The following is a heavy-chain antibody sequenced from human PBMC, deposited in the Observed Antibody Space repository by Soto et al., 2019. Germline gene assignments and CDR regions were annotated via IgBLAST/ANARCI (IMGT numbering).Heavy chain of an antibody. CDR2: ISYDGSNK. Sequence: PGGSLRLSCAASGFTFSSYGMHWVRQAPGKGLEWVAVISYDGSNKYYADSVKGRFTISRDNSKNTLYLRMNSLRAEDTAVYYCAKTSSGWYVCGDYWGQGTLVTVSS. CDR3: AKTSSGWYVCGDY. V-gene: IGHV3-30*18. D-gene: IGHD6-19*01. J-gene: IGHJ4*02. CDR1: GFTFSSYG.